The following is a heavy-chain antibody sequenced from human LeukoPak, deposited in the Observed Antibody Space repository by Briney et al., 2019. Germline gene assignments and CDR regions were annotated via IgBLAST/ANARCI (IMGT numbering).Heavy chain of an antibody. CDR1: GDSFSGLSISNYY. D-gene: IGHD3-10*01. V-gene: IGHV4-59*12. CDR2: IDLRGGT. J-gene: IGHJ5*02. Sequence: SETLSLTCTVSGDSFSGLSISNYYWAWIRQPPGKGLEWMGYIDLRGGTNYNPSLKSRVTMSVDTSKNQFSLKLSSVTAADTAVYYCARDPSSFGGRFDPWGQGTLVAVSS. CDR3: ARDPSSFGGRFDP.